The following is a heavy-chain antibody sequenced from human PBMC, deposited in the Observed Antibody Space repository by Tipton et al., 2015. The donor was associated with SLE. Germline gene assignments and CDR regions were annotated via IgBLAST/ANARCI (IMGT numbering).Heavy chain of an antibody. CDR1: GFIFSSYS. Sequence: QLVQSGGGLVQPGGSLRLSCAASGFIFSSYSMNWIRQPPGKGLEWIGEVNDGGNINYNPSLMTRVTISGDTSKNQISLRLNSVTAADTAVYYCARWDLYSSSLYWGQGTLVTVSS. V-gene: IGHV4-34*01. J-gene: IGHJ4*02. CDR2: VNDGGNI. CDR3: ARWDLYSSSLY. D-gene: IGHD6-6*01.